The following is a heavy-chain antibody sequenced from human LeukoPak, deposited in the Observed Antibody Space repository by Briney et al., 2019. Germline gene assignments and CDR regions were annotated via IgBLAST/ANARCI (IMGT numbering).Heavy chain of an antibody. CDR3: ARRAMGFDY. V-gene: IGHV4-34*01. Sequence: SETLSLTCAVYGGSFSGYYWSWIRQPPGKGLEWIGEINHSGSTNYNPSLKCRVTISVDTSKNQFSLKLSSVTAADTAVYYCARRAMGFDYWGQGTLVTVSS. CDR1: GGSFSGYY. D-gene: IGHD5-18*01. CDR2: INHSGST. J-gene: IGHJ4*02.